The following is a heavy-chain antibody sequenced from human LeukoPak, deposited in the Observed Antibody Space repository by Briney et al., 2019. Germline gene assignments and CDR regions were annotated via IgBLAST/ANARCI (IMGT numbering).Heavy chain of an antibody. CDR1: GGSISSSSYY. J-gene: IGHJ4*02. CDR2: IYYSGST. D-gene: IGHD6-19*01. V-gene: IGHV4-39*01. Sequence: PSETLSLTCTVSGGSISSSSYYWGWIRQPPGEGLEWIGSIYYSGSTYYNPSLKSRVTISVDTSKNQFSLKLSSVTAADTAVYYCACRIAVAGTLFDYWGQGTLVTVSS. CDR3: ACRIAVAGTLFDY.